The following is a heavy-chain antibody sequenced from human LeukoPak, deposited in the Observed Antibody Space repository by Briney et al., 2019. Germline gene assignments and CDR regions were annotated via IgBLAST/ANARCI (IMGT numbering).Heavy chain of an antibody. D-gene: IGHD2-8*01. J-gene: IGHJ6*03. CDR1: GDSVSRNSAA. V-gene: IGHV6-1*01. Sequence: SQTLPLTCAISGDSVSRNSAAWNWIRQSPSRGLEWLGRTYYRSKWYNDYAVSVKSRITINPDTSKNQFSLQLNSVTPEDTAVYYCARARLGYCTNGVCYTDYYYYMDVWGKGTTVTVSS. CDR3: ARARLGYCTNGVCYTDYYYYMDV. CDR2: TYYRSKWYN.